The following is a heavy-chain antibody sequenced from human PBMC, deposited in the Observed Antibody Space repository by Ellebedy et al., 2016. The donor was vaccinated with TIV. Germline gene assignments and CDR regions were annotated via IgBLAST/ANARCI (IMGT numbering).Heavy chain of an antibody. CDR3: ARGFVGGSYSRGPPCMDV. CDR1: GGSFSGYY. Sequence: SETLSLXCAVYGGSFSGYYWSWIRQPPGKGLEWIGEINHSGSTNYNPSLKSRVTISVDTSKNQFSLKLSSVTAADTAVYYCARGFVGGSYSRGPPCMDVWGQGTTVTVS. CDR2: INHSGST. J-gene: IGHJ6*02. V-gene: IGHV4-34*01. D-gene: IGHD1-26*01.